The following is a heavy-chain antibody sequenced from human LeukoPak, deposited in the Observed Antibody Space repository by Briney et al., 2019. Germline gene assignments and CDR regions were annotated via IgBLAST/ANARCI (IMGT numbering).Heavy chain of an antibody. CDR1: GFTFSRYA. D-gene: IGHD2-21*02. CDR3: ARDRSFVVVTAIPSLNNWFDP. V-gene: IGHV3-30*04. Sequence: PGGSLRLSCEASGFTFSRYAMYWVRQAPGKGLEWVAVKSYDGSDEFYADSVKGRFTISRDNSKNTLYLQMNTLRTEDTAVYYCARDRSFVVVTAIPSLNNWFDPWGQGTLVTVSS. CDR2: KSYDGSDE. J-gene: IGHJ5*02.